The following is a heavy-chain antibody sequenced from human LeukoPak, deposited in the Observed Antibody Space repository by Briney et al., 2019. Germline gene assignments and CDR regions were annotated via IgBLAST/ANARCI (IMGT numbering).Heavy chain of an antibody. CDR2: ISYDGSKK. Sequence: PGGSLRLSCAASGFTFSRYGMHWVRQAPGKGLDSVSVISYDGSKKYYADSVKGRFTISRDNSKNTLYLQMNSLRAADTAVYYCAHTGWDLGYYFDYWGQGTLVTVSS. CDR3: AHTGWDLGYYFDY. V-gene: IGHV3-30*03. D-gene: IGHD1-26*01. CDR1: GFTFSRYG. J-gene: IGHJ4*02.